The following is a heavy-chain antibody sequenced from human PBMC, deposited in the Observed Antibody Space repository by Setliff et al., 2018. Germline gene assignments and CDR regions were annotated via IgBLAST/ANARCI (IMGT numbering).Heavy chain of an antibody. CDR2: ISPYNGDT. V-gene: IGHV1-18*04. J-gene: IGHJ4*02. CDR1: GYSFTSYG. CDR3: ARSPPNRGSGSGWYGDF. Sequence: GASVKVSCKASGYSFTSYGITWVRQAPGQGLEWMGWISPYNGDTRFQQKFQGRVTVTTDTPTSTGYLELRSLTSDDTAVYYCARSPPNRGSGSGWYGDFWGQGTLVTSPQ. D-gene: IGHD6-19*01.